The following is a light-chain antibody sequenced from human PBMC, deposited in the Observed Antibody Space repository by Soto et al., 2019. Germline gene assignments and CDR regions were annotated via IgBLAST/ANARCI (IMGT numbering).Light chain of an antibody. Sequence: DIQMTQSPSTLSASVGDRVTITCRASQSISSWLAWYQQKPGKAPKLLIYKASSLESGIPARFSGSGSGTDFTLTISSLEPEDFAVYYCQQHTNWPPTITFGQGTRLEIK. CDR1: QSISSW. CDR2: KAS. CDR3: QQHTNWPPTIT. V-gene: IGKV1-5*03. J-gene: IGKJ5*01.